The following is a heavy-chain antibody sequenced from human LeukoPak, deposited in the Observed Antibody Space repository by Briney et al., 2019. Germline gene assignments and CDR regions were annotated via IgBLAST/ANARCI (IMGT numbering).Heavy chain of an antibody. CDR2: ISYDGSNK. CDR1: GFTFSSYA. Sequence: LPGGSLRLSCAASGFTFSSYAMHWVRQAPGKGLEWVAVISYDGSNKYYADFVKGRFTISRDNSKNTLYLQMNSLRAEDTAVYYCARDKLVLWEVVVAATPDYNWFDPWGQRTLVTVSS. J-gene: IGHJ5*02. V-gene: IGHV3-30-3*01. D-gene: IGHD2-15*01. CDR3: ARDKLVLWEVVVAATPDYNWFDP.